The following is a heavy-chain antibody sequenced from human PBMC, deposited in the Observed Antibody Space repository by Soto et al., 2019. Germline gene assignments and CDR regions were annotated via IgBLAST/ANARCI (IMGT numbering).Heavy chain of an antibody. Sequence: PGGSLRLSCAASGFTFSSYSMNWVRQAPGKGLEWVSSISSSSSYIYYADSVKGRFTISRDNAKNSLYLQMNSPRAEDTAVYYCARDQAGTGGGGYWGQGTLVTVSS. CDR3: ARDQAGTGGGGY. J-gene: IGHJ4*02. CDR2: ISSSSSYI. V-gene: IGHV3-21*01. CDR1: GFTFSSYS. D-gene: IGHD2-15*01.